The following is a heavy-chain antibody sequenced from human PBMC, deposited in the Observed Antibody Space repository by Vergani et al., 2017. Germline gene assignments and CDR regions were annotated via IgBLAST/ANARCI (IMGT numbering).Heavy chain of an antibody. Sequence: GEEGKKKGEEVKGEGKGGGERGKSYSRKRGSKAHGQRLEGMGWKNAGKGNTKYSQKFQGRVTITRDTSASTAYMELSSLRSEDTAVYYCARALLYSGSYYDYWGQGTLVTVSS. CDR1: GERGKSYS. D-gene: IGHD1-26*01. CDR3: ARALLYSGSYYDY. J-gene: IGHJ4*02. CDR2: KNAGKGNT. V-gene: IGHV1-3*01.